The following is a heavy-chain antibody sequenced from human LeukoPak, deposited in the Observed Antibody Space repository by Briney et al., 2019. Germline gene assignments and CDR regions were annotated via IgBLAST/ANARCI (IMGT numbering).Heavy chain of an antibody. CDR1: GFTFSNYW. V-gene: IGHV3-74*01. Sequence: GGSLRLSCVASGFTFSNYWMHWVRQAPGKGPEWVSRINKDGSITNFADSVKGRFTISRDNAKNSLYLQMNSLRAEDTALYYCAKDTGPRGFHSSHFDYWGQGTLVTVSS. CDR3: AKDTGPRGFHSSHFDY. D-gene: IGHD6-19*01. CDR2: INKDGSIT. J-gene: IGHJ4*02.